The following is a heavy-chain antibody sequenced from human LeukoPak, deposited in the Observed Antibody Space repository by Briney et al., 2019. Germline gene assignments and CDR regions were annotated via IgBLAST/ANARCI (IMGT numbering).Heavy chain of an antibody. CDR3: VGLPADEGFDY. V-gene: IGHV3-33*01. CDR2: IWYDGSNK. D-gene: IGHD3-16*01. Sequence: GGSLRLSCAASGFTFSSYGMHWVRQAPGKGLECVAVIWYDGSNKYYADSVKGRFTISRDNSKNTLYLQMNSLRAEDTAVYYCVGLPADEGFDYWGQGTLVTVSS. CDR1: GFTFSSYG. J-gene: IGHJ4*02.